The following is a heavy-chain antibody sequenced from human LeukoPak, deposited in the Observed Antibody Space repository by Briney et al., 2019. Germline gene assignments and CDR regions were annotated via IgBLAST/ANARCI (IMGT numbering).Heavy chain of an antibody. CDR3: ARDEDNYDSPFDP. CDR2: IIPILGIA. J-gene: IGHJ5*02. Sequence: GSSVKVSCKASGGTFSSYTISWVRQAPGQGLEWMGRIIPILGIANYAQKFQGRVTITADKSTSTAYMELSSLRSEDTAVYYCARDEDNYDSPFDPWGQGTLVTVSS. CDR1: GGTFSSYT. D-gene: IGHD3-22*01. V-gene: IGHV1-69*04.